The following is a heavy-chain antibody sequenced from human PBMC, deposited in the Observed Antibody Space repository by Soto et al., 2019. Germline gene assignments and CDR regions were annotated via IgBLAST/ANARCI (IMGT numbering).Heavy chain of an antibody. CDR1: GYTFRSYD. D-gene: IGHD2-8*01. V-gene: IGHV1-8*01. J-gene: IGHJ5*01. CDR2: VNPNTGNT. CDR3: ARAYAAGSFDF. Sequence: QVQLVQSGAEVKKPGASVKVSCTGSGYTFRSYDIHWVRQATGQGREWMGWVNPNTGNTGYAQKFQGRVTMPRDMSKSSAYMGVNSLTSEDTAIYCCARAYAAGSFDFWGQGTLVSVSS.